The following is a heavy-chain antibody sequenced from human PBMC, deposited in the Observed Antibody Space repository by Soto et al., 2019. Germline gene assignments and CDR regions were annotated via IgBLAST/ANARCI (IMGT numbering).Heavy chain of an antibody. CDR3: ARQARYCTNSVCSAYGMDV. J-gene: IGHJ6*02. V-gene: IGHV1-46*01. D-gene: IGHD2-8*01. Sequence: QVQLVQSGAEVKKPGASVKVSCKASGYTFTSYYMHWVRQAPGQGLEWMGRINPSGGSTSYAQKFQGRVNMTRDTSTSTVYMELSSLRSEDTAVYYCARQARYCTNSVCSAYGMDVWGQGTTVTVSS. CDR1: GYTFTSYY. CDR2: INPSGGST.